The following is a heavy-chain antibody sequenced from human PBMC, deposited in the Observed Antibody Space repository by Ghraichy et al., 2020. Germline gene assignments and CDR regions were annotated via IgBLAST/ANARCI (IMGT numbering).Heavy chain of an antibody. CDR1: GGSISSGSYY. Sequence: SETLSLTCTVSGGSISSGSYYWSWIRQPAGKGLEWIGRIYTSGSTNYNPSLKSRVTMSVDTSKNQFSLKLSSVTAADTAVYYCARDPRFDPWGQGTLVTVSS. CDR2: IYTSGST. J-gene: IGHJ5*02. CDR3: ARDPRFDP. V-gene: IGHV4-61*02.